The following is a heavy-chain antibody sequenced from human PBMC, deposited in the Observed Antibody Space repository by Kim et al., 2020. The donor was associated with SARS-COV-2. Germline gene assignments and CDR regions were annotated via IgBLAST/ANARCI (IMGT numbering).Heavy chain of an antibody. V-gene: IGHV3-48*02. CDR1: GFTFSRYS. J-gene: IGHJ2*01. Sequence: GGSLRLSCAASGFTFSRYSMNWVRQAPGKGPEWISYISSATSNIYYADSVKGRFTISRDNAKNSLYLEMNSLRDDDTAVYYCARPPYVEAVVTFYWYFELWGRGPLVTVSS. D-gene: IGHD6-13*01. CDR2: ISSATSNI. CDR3: ARPPYVEAVVTFYWYFEL.